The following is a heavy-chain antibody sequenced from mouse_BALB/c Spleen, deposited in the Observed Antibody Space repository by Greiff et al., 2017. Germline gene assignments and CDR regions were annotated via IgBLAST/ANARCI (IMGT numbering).Heavy chain of an antibody. CDR3: AGSTVDWYFDV. Sequence: QVQLQQSGAELVRPGTSVKVSCKASGYAFTNYLIEWVKQRPGQGLEWSGVINPGSGGTNYNEKFKGKGTLTADKSSSTAYMQLSSLTSDDSAVYFCAGSTVDWYFDVWGAGTTVTVSS. D-gene: IGHD1-1*01. V-gene: IGHV1-54*01. J-gene: IGHJ1*01. CDR1: GYAFTNYL. CDR2: INPGSGGT.